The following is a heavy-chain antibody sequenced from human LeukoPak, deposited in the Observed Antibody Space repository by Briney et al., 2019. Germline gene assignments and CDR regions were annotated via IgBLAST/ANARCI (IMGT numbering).Heavy chain of an antibody. Sequence: GGSLRLSCAASGFTVSSNYMSWVRQAPGKGLEWVSVIYSGGSTYYADSVKGRFTISRDNSKNTLYLQMNSLRAEDTAVYYCAREDTTARFDPWGQGTLVTVSS. CDR1: GFTVSSNY. D-gene: IGHD4-17*01. V-gene: IGHV3-53*01. CDR3: AREDTTARFDP. J-gene: IGHJ5*02. CDR2: IYSGGST.